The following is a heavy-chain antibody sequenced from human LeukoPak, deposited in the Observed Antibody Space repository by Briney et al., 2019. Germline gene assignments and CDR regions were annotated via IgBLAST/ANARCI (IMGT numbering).Heavy chain of an antibody. Sequence: ASETLSLTCTVSGGSISSSSYYWGWIRQPPGKGLEWIGSIYYSGSTYYNPSLKSRVTISVDTSKNQFSLKLSSVTAADTAVYYCARDEGVRDYDFWSRASYYYYYMDVWGKGTTVTVSS. J-gene: IGHJ6*03. D-gene: IGHD3-3*01. CDR2: IYYSGST. CDR3: ARDEGVRDYDFWSRASYYYYYMDV. V-gene: IGHV4-39*07. CDR1: GGSISSSSYY.